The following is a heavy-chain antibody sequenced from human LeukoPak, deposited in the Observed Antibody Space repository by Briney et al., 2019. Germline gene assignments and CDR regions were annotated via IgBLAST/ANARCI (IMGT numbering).Heavy chain of an antibody. J-gene: IGHJ4*02. V-gene: IGHV4-39*01. D-gene: IGHD3-10*01. CDR2: VYYSGST. Sequence: SETLSLTCTVSGGSISSSSYYWGWIRPPPGKGLEWIGSVYYSGSTYDNPSLKSRVTISVDTSKNQFSLKLSSVTAADTAVYYCARSTYYYGSGRQRVFDCWGQGTLVTVSS. CDR3: ARSTYYYGSGRQRVFDC. CDR1: GGSISSSSYY.